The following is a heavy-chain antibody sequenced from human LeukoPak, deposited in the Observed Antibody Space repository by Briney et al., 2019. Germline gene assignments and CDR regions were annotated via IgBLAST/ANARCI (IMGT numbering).Heavy chain of an antibody. Sequence: SETLSLTCSVSGGSISSSSYYWGWIRQPPGKGLEWIASIYYTGNTYYNPSLKGRVTISVDTSKNQFSLKLSSVTAADTAVYYCAKKGDTGNYDIWGQGAMVTVSS. CDR1: GGSISSSSYY. CDR3: AKKGDTGNYDI. J-gene: IGHJ3*02. CDR2: IYYTGNT. D-gene: IGHD1-26*01. V-gene: IGHV4-39*01.